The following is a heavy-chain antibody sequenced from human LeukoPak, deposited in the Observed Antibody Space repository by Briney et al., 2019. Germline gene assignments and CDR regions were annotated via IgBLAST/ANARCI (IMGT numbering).Heavy chain of an antibody. Sequence: PSETLSLTCAVYGGSFSGYYWSWIRQPPGKGLEWIGEINHSGSTNYNPSLKSRVTISVDTSKNQFSLKLSSVTAADTAVYYCARDPLRGDYSNYVWFDPWGQGTLVTVSS. V-gene: IGHV4-34*01. D-gene: IGHD4-11*01. J-gene: IGHJ5*02. CDR1: GGSFSGYY. CDR3: ARDPLRGDYSNYVWFDP. CDR2: INHSGST.